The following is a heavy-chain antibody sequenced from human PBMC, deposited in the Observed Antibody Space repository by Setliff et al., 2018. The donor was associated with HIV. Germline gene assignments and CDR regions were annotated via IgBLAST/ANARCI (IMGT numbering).Heavy chain of an antibody. V-gene: IGHV7-4-1*02. CDR2: INTNTENP. D-gene: IGHD3-3*01. CDR1: GYTFAKYG. J-gene: IGHJ6*03. CDR3: ARAQALLRVYYMDV. Sequence: ASVKVSCKASGYTFAKYGISWVRQAPGQGLEWLGWINTNTENPTYAQGFTGRFVFSLDTSVSAAFLQISSLKAEDTAVYYCARAQALLRVYYMDVWGKGTTVTVSS.